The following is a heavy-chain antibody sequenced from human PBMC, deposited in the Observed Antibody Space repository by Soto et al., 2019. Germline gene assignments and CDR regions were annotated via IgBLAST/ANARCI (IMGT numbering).Heavy chain of an antibody. Sequence: GGSLRLSCAASGFTFSSYSMSWVRQAPGKGLEWVSGFRTSGDGGTTYYADSVKGRFTISRDNSKNMLFLQMNSLRAEDTAVYYCARDQKGTTYYYYGMDVWGQGTKVTVSS. CDR3: ARDQKGTTYYYYGMDV. CDR2: FRTSGDGGTT. J-gene: IGHJ6*02. V-gene: IGHV3-23*01. CDR1: GFTFSSYS. D-gene: IGHD4-17*01.